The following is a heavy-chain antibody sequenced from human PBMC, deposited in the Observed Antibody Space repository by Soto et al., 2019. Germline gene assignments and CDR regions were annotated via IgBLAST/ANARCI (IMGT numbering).Heavy chain of an antibody. CDR3: ARDVAARPDYYYYGMDV. CDR1: GFAFSSYS. J-gene: IGHJ6*02. D-gene: IGHD6-6*01. CDR2: IYYSGST. Sequence: LRLSCAASGFAFSSYSMNWVRQAPGKGLEWIGCIYYSGSTYYNPSLKSRVTISVDTSKNQFSLKLSSVTAADTAVYYCARDVAARPDYYYYGMDVWGQGTTVTVSS. V-gene: IGHV4-31*02.